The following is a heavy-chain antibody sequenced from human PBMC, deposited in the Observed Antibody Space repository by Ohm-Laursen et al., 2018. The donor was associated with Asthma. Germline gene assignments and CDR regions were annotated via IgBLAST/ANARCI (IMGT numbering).Heavy chain of an antibody. J-gene: IGHJ6*02. V-gene: IGHV3-33*01. CDR3: ARVGSGSYYNPYYYGMDV. Sequence: SLRLSCAASGFTFSSYGMHWVRQAPGKGLEWVAVIWYDGSNKYYADSVKGRFTISRDNSKNTLYLQMNSLRAEDTAVYYCARVGSGSYYNPYYYGMDVWGQGTTVTVSS. D-gene: IGHD3-10*01. CDR1: GFTFSSYG. CDR2: IWYDGSNK.